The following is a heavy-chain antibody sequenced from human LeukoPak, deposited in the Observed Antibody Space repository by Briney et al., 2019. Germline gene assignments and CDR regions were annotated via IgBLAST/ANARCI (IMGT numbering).Heavy chain of an antibody. CDR3: ARRYYGSGSYGIDY. CDR1: GFTFSSYE. V-gene: IGHV3-48*03. CDR2: ISSSGSTI. Sequence: GGSLRLSCAASGFTFSSYEMNWVRQAPGKGLEWVSYISSSGSTIYYADSVKGRFTISRDNAKNSLYLQMNSLRAEDTAVYHCARRYYGSGSYGIDYWGQGTLVTVSS. J-gene: IGHJ4*02. D-gene: IGHD3-10*01.